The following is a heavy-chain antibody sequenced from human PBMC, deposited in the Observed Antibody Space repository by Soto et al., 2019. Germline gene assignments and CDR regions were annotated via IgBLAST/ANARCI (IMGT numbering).Heavy chain of an antibody. CDR3: AKGAGANGY. V-gene: IGHV3-23*01. J-gene: IGHJ4*02. Sequence: EVQLLESGGGLVQPGGSLRLSCAASGFTFSSYAMSWVRQAPGKGLEWVSTIYGSGDSTYYADSVKGRFTVSRDNSKNTLYLQMNSLRADDTAVYYCAKGAGANGYWGQGTLVTVSS. CDR1: GFTFSSYA. D-gene: IGHD1-26*01. CDR2: IYGSGDST.